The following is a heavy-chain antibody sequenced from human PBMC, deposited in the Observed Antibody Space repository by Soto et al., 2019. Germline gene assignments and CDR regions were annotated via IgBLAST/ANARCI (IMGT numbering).Heavy chain of an antibody. CDR3: ARDLATVTTWGYYYMDV. CDR2: INANSGNT. D-gene: IGHD4-17*01. Sequence: GASVKVSCKASGYTFTGYYMHWVRQAPGQGLEWMGWINANSGNTNYAQKFQGRVTMTRDTSASTAYMELSRLRSEDTAVYYCARDLATVTTWGYYYMDVWGKGTTVTVSS. J-gene: IGHJ6*03. V-gene: IGHV1-2*02. CDR1: GYTFTGYY.